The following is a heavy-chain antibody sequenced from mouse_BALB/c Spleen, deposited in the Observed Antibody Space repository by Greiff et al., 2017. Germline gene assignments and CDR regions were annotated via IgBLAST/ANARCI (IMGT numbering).Heavy chain of an antibody. CDR3: ARDYYGSSGFAY. Sequence: EVQRVESGGGLVQPGGSRKLSCAASGFTFSSFGMHWVRQAPEKGLEWVAYISSGSSTIYYADTVKGRFTISRDNPKNTLFLQMTSLRSEDTAMYYCARDYYGSSGFAYWGQGTLVTVSA. CDR2: ISSGSSTI. V-gene: IGHV5-17*02. D-gene: IGHD1-1*01. CDR1: GFTFSSFG. J-gene: IGHJ3*01.